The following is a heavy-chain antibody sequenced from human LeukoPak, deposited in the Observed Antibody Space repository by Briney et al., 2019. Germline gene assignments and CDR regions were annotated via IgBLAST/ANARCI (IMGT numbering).Heavy chain of an antibody. J-gene: IGHJ4*02. V-gene: IGHV3-11*01. Sequence: GGSLRLSCAASGFTFSDYYMSWIRQAPGKGLEWVSYISSSGSTIYYADSVKGRFTISRDNAKNSLYLQMNSLRADDTAVYYCARRPGLERYYFDYWGQGTLVTVSS. CDR3: ARRPGLERYYFDY. D-gene: IGHD1-1*01. CDR1: GFTFSDYY. CDR2: ISSSGSTI.